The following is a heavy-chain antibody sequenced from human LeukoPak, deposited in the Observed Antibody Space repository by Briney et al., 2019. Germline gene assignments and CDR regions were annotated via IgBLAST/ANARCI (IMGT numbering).Heavy chain of an antibody. CDR1: GGSFSGYY. CDR3: ARGLKVGAPPRPDY. CDR2: INHSGST. V-gene: IGHV4-34*01. D-gene: IGHD1-26*01. Sequence: SETLSLTCAVYGGSFSGYYWSWIRQPPGKGLEWIGEINHSGSTNYNPSLKSRVTISVDTSKNQFSLKLSSVTAADTAVYSCARGLKVGAPPRPDYWGPGTLVTVSS. J-gene: IGHJ4*02.